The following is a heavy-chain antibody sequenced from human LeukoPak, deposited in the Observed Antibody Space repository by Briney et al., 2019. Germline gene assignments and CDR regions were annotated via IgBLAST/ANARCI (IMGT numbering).Heavy chain of an antibody. Sequence: TGGSLRLSCAGSGFTFDDYAMHWVRQTPGKGLEWVSVISGSGGSTYYADSVKGRFTISRDNSKNTLFLQMNSLRAEDTALYYCAKVIEGYYYMDVWGKGTTVTVSS. J-gene: IGHJ6*03. CDR1: GFTFDDYA. D-gene: IGHD2/OR15-2a*01. V-gene: IGHV3-23*01. CDR2: ISGSGGST. CDR3: AKVIEGYYYMDV.